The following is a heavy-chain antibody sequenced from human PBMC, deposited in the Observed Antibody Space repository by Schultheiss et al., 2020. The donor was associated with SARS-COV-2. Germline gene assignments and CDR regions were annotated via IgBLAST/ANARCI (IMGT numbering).Heavy chain of an antibody. D-gene: IGHD3-3*01. V-gene: IGHV3-30*04. J-gene: IGHJ4*02. Sequence: GGSLRLSCAASGFTFSSYAMHWVRQAPGKGLEWVAVISYDGSNKYYADSVKGRFTISRDNSKNTLYLQMNSLRAEDTAVYYCTTDQPMYYDFWSGYYDYNSPTPLFDYWGQGTLVTVSS. CDR3: TTDQPMYYDFWSGYYDYNSPTPLFDY. CDR1: GFTFSSYA. CDR2: ISYDGSNK.